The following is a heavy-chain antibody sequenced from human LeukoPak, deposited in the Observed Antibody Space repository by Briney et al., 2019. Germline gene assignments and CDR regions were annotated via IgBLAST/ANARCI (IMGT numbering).Heavy chain of an antibody. Sequence: GESLKISCKGSGYSFTSYWIGWVCQMPGKGLEWMGIIYPGDSDTRYSPSFQGQVTISADKSISTAYLQWSSLKASDTAMYYCASLDIVVVPAAPDAFDIWGQGTMVTVSS. J-gene: IGHJ3*02. CDR3: ASLDIVVVPAAPDAFDI. CDR1: GYSFTSYW. V-gene: IGHV5-51*01. D-gene: IGHD2-2*01. CDR2: IYPGDSDT.